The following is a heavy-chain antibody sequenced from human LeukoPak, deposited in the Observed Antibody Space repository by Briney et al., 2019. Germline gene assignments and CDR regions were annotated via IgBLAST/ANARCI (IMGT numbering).Heavy chain of an antibody. CDR1: GFTFSSYG. CDR3: AKDVSSGWYYFDY. CDR2: ISGSGGST. Sequence: GGTLRLSCAASGFTFSSYGMSWVRQAPGKGLEWVSAISGSGGSTYYADSVKGRFTISRDNSKNTPYLQMNSLRAEDTAVYYCAKDVSSGWYYFDYWGQGTLVTVSS. J-gene: IGHJ4*02. D-gene: IGHD6-19*01. V-gene: IGHV3-23*01.